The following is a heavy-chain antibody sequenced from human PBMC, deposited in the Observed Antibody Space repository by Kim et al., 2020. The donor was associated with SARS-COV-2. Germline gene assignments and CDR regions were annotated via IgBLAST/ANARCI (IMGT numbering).Heavy chain of an antibody. CDR1: GFTFSSYS. Sequence: GGSLRLSCAASGFTFSSYSMNWVRQAPGKGLEWVSSISSSSYIYYADSVKGRFTISRDNAKNSLYLQMNSLRAEDTAVYYCARAYHYYYYGMDVWGQGTTVTVSS. J-gene: IGHJ6*02. V-gene: IGHV3-21*01. CDR2: ISSSSYI. CDR3: ARAYHYYYYGMDV.